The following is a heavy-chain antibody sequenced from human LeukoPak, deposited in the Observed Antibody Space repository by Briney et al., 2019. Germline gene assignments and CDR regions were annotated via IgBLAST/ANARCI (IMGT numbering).Heavy chain of an antibody. CDR3: VLGVGGSGSFLLGF. CDR2: ICSDGSHR. Sequence: PGGSLTLSCTASGFIFSNSGMQWVRQAPGKGLEGVAFICSDGSHRYYADSVNGRFTISRENSKTTLYLQMNRLSVEDTAIYYCVLGVGGSGSFLLGFWGQGTLVTVSS. CDR1: GFIFSNSG. D-gene: IGHD3-10*01. V-gene: IGHV3-30*02. J-gene: IGHJ4*02.